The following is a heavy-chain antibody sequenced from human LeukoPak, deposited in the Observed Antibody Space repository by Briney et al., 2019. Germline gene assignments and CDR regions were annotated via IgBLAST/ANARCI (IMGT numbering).Heavy chain of an antibody. Sequence: SETLSLTCSVSGGSISSSNYYWGWIRQPPGKGLEWIGSIHYSGSSDYNPSLKSRGTISVDTSKKHFSLKLSSVTAADTAVYYCARDLGIYCSSTSCYRHYYYYMDVWGKGTTVTISS. D-gene: IGHD2-2*01. CDR3: ARDLGIYCSSTSCYRHYYYYMDV. V-gene: IGHV4-39*07. CDR2: IHYSGSS. CDR1: GGSISSSNYY. J-gene: IGHJ6*03.